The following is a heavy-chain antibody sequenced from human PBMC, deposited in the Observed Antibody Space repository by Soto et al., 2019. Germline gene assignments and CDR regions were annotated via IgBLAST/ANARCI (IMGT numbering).Heavy chain of an antibody. D-gene: IGHD5-18*01. CDR1: GFTFSSYA. J-gene: IGHJ4*02. V-gene: IGHV3-21*01. Sequence: GGSLRLSCAAAGFTFSSYAMHWVRQAPGKGLEWVSSIRSSSSYIYYADSVKGRFTISRDNAKNSLYLQMNSLRAEDTAVYYCARDIQLIVYWGQGTLVTVSS. CDR2: IRSSSSYI. CDR3: ARDIQLIVY.